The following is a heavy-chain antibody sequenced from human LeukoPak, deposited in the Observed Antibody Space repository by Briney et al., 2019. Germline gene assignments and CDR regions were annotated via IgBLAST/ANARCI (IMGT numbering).Heavy chain of an antibody. Sequence: SETLSLTCTVSGASISSYYWSWIRQSPGKGLEWIGYIYYSGSTNYNPSLKSRVTISVDTSKNQFSLKLSSVTAADTAVYYCARDRYYGSGSQVDYYYYMDVWGKGTTVTVSS. CDR2: IYYSGST. CDR1: GASISSYY. CDR3: ARDRYYGSGSQVDYYYYMDV. J-gene: IGHJ6*03. V-gene: IGHV4-59*01. D-gene: IGHD3-10*01.